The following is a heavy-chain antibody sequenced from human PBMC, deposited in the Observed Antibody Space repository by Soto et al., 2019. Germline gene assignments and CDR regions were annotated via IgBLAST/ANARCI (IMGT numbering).Heavy chain of an antibody. CDR1: GASMTNYH. CDR2: VSGNGRS. Sequence: QVQLQESGPGVVKPSETLSLTCTVSGASMTNYHWNWVRQSAGGGLEYIGRVSGNGRSDYNPSLKSRGTVSLDWSETQFSLKLTSVTAADTAVYYCARAYWHHTWWSIPAAFDPWGQGTLVIVSS. CDR3: ARAYWHHTWWSIPAAFDP. J-gene: IGHJ5*02. V-gene: IGHV4-4*07. D-gene: IGHD2-8*02.